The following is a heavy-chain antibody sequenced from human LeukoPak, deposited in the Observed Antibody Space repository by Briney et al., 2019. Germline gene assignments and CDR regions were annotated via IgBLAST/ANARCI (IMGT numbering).Heavy chain of an antibody. CDR3: ARDNPGGSFGDYDY. J-gene: IGHJ4*02. V-gene: IGHV4-4*02. CDR1: GASISSSNW. D-gene: IGHD4-17*01. Sequence: SETLSLTCAVSGASISSSNWWSWVRQSPGKRLEWIGEIYHSGSTNYNPSLKSRVSISLDKSKNQISLRLSSVTVADTAMYYCARDNPGGSFGDYDYWGQGTLVTVSS. CDR2: IYHSGST.